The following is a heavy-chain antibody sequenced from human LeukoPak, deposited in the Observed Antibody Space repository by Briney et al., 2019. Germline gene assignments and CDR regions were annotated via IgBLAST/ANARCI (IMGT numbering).Heavy chain of an antibody. D-gene: IGHD6-13*01. Sequence: SETLSLTCTVSGGSISSGDYYRSWIRQPPGKGLEWIGEINHSGSTNYNPSLKSRVTISVDTSKNQFSLKLSSVTAADTAVYYCARGPAAADPFDYWGQGTLVTVSS. CDR1: GGSISSGDYY. CDR3: ARGPAAADPFDY. CDR2: INHSGST. J-gene: IGHJ4*02. V-gene: IGHV4-39*07.